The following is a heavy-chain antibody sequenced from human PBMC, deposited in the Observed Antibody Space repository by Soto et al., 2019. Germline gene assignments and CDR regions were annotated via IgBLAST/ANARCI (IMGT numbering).Heavy chain of an antibody. CDR3: AKDDGSSRPFNN. D-gene: IGHD6-13*01. Sequence: QVQLVESGGGVVQPGRSLRLSCAASGFIFSSYGMHWVRQAPGKGLEWVAVISFDGSDKYYADSVKGRFTISRDNSENKRFPHLNSLRAADTALYYRAKDDGSSRPFNNWGRRSLVTVSS. CDR1: GFIFSSYG. V-gene: IGHV3-30*18. J-gene: IGHJ4*02. CDR2: ISFDGSDK.